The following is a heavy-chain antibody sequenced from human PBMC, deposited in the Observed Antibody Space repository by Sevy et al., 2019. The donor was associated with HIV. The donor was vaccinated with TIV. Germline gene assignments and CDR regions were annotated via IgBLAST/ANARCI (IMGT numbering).Heavy chain of an antibody. D-gene: IGHD3-16*02. CDR3: ARDAATFGGVIVIYLDY. CDR2: ISYDGSNK. V-gene: IGHV3-30-3*01. Sequence: GGSLRLSCAASGFTFSSYAMHWVRQAPGKGLEWVAVISYDGSNKYYADSVKGRFTISRDNSKNTLYLQMNSLRAEDTAVYYCARDAATFGGVIVIYLDYWGQGTPVTVSS. CDR1: GFTFSSYA. J-gene: IGHJ4*02.